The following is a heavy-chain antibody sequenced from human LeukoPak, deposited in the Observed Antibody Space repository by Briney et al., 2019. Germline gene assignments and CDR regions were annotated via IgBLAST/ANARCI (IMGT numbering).Heavy chain of an antibody. CDR1: GFTFTSYG. CDR3: VREGGSSGYYFFHY. Sequence: GGSLRLSCAASGFTFTSYGISWVRQAPGQGLEWMGWISAYNGNTNYAQKLQGRVTMTTDTSTTTAYMELRSLRSDDTAVYYCVREGGSSGYYFFHYWGQGTLVTVSS. D-gene: IGHD3-22*01. V-gene: IGHV1-18*01. CDR2: ISAYNGNT. J-gene: IGHJ4*02.